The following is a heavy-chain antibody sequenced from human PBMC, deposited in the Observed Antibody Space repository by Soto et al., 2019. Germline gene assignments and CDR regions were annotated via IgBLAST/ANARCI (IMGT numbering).Heavy chain of an antibody. Sequence: EGSLSLSCAASGFTFSSYGMHWVRQAPGKGLEWVAVIWYDGSNKYYADSVKGRFTISRDNAKNSVYLQMNSLRAEDTALYYCARARYSSNSRYYFDYWGQGTLVTVSS. CDR3: ARARYSSNSRYYFDY. J-gene: IGHJ4*02. CDR1: GFTFSSYG. D-gene: IGHD6-13*01. CDR2: IWYDGSNK. V-gene: IGHV3-33*01.